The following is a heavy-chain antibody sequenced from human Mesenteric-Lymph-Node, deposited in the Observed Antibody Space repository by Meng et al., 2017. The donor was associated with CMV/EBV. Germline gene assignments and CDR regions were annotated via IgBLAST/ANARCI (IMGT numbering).Heavy chain of an antibody. J-gene: IGHJ3*02. CDR3: ASAAYDFWSGYSRAFDI. V-gene: IGHV3-74*01. CDR2: INSDGSST. Sequence: GGSLRLSCAASGFTFSSYWMHWVRQAPGKGLVWVSRINSDGSSTSYADSVKGRFTISRDNAKNTLYLQMNSLRAEDTAVYYCASAAYDFWSGYSRAFDIWGQGTMVTVSS. CDR1: GFTFSSYW. D-gene: IGHD3-3*01.